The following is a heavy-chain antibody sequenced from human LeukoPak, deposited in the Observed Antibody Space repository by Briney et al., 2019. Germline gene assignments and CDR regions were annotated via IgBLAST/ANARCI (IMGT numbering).Heavy chain of an antibody. CDR2: IKQDGSEK. V-gene: IGHV3-7*01. CDR1: GFKFSSNW. D-gene: IGHD4-17*01. CDR3: AREGPSVTPYY. J-gene: IGHJ4*02. Sequence: GGSLRLSCAASGFKFSSNWMSWVRQAPGKGLEWVANIKQDGSEKYYVDSVKGRFTISRDNAKNSLYLQMNSLRPEDTAVYYCAREGPSVTPYYWGQGTLVTVSS.